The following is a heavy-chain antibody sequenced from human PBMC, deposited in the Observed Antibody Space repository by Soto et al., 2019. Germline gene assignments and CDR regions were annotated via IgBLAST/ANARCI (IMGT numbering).Heavy chain of an antibody. Sequence: QLVQSGAEVKRPGSSVKVSCKASGGDFLSYTISWVRQVPGQGPEWMGTIIPILDVAKNAQKFQGRVAITADKATGTGYMELRSLRSDDTAVYYCAQMWFGELWHGMDVWGQGTTITVSS. CDR2: IIPILDVA. D-gene: IGHD3-10*01. CDR1: GGDFLSYT. J-gene: IGHJ6*02. V-gene: IGHV1-69*02. CDR3: AQMWFGELWHGMDV.